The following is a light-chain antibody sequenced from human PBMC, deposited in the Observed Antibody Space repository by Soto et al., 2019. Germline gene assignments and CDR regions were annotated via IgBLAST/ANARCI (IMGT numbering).Light chain of an antibody. CDR2: NDN. CDR1: SSNIGSNA. V-gene: IGLV1-44*01. J-gene: IGLJ1*01. Sequence: QAVVTQPPSTSGTPGQRVTISCSGTSSNIGSNAVTWHQQLPGTAPKLLIYNDNERPSGVPDRFSGSKSGTSASLAISGLQSEDEADYYCAAWDDSLNGFYVFGTGTKVTVL. CDR3: AAWDDSLNGFYV.